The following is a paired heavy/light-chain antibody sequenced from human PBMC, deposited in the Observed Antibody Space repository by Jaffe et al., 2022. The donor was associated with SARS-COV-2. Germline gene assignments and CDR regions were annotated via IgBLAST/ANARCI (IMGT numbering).Heavy chain of an antibody. Sequence: QLQLQESGPRLVKPSETLSLTCSVSGGSISTTNYFWGWIRQPPGKGLEWIGYIYHRESTDYNPSLKSRVTISVDTSKNQFSLKLTSVTAADTAVYYCARHAEQPVTRYNYYGMDVWGQGTTVTVSS. D-gene: IGHD6-13*01. J-gene: IGHJ6*02. CDR3: ARHAEQPVTRYNYYGMDV. CDR2: IYHREST. CDR1: GGSISTTNYF. V-gene: IGHV4-39*01.
Light chain of an antibody. J-gene: IGKJ2*01. CDR2: LGS. CDR1: QSLLHSNGYNY. V-gene: IGKV2-28*01. CDR3: MQALQTPHT. Sequence: DIVMTQSPLSLPVTPGEPASISCRSSQSLLHSNGYNYLDWYLQKPGQSPQLLIYLGSYRASGVPDRFSGSESGTDFTLKISRVEAEDVGVYYCMQALQTPHTFGQGTKLEIK.